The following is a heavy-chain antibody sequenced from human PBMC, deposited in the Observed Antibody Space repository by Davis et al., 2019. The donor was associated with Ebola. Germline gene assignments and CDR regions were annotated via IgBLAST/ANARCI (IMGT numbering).Heavy chain of an antibody. J-gene: IGHJ4*02. Sequence: ASVKVSCKASGYTFSNYGINWVRQAPGQGLKWMGWIGAYNGNTKYAQTLQGRITITSDTSTSTVYMELRSLKSDDTAVYYCARDRFGDSDYWGQGTLVTVSS. CDR2: IGAYNGNT. D-gene: IGHD3-10*01. V-gene: IGHV1-18*04. CDR3: ARDRFGDSDY. CDR1: GYTFSNYG.